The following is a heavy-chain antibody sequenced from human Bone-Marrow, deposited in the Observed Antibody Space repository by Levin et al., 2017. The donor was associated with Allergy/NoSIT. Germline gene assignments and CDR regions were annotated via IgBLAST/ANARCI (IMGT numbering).Heavy chain of an antibody. J-gene: IGHJ4*02. V-gene: IGHV3-72*01. D-gene: IGHD2-15*01. CDR2: SRNRVNSYST. CDR3: VRVGCSGGTCYSDFDY. CDR1: GFTFSDHS. Sequence: GGSLRLSCAASGFTFSDHSMDWVRQAPGMGLEWVGRSRNRVNSYSTEYAASVKGRFTISRAVSKNSVYLQMDSLTTEDTAVYYCVRVGCSGGTCYSDFDYWGQGTLVTVSS.